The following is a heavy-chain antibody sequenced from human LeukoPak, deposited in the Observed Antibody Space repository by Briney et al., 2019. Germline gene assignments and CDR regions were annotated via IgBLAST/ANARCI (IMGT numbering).Heavy chain of an antibody. CDR1: GYTFTGYY. J-gene: IGHJ4*02. V-gene: IGHV1-2*02. CDR3: ARGYLYYYDVSGYPFDY. D-gene: IGHD3-22*01. CDR2: INPNSGGT. Sequence: ASVKVSCKASGYTFTGYYLHWVRQAPGQGLEWMGWINPNSGGTNYAQKFQGRVTMTRDTSISTAYMELRRLRSDDTAVYYCARGYLYYYDVSGYPFDYWGQGTLVTVSP.